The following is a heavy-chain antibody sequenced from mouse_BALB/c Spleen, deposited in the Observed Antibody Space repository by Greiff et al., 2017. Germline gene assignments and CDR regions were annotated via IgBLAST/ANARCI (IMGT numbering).Heavy chain of an antibody. J-gene: IGHJ4*01. CDR3: ARSYYRYDVGAMDY. CDR2: ISSGSSTI. CDR1: GFTFSSFG. Sequence: EVKVVESGGGLVQPGGSRKLSCAASGFTFSSFGMHWVRQAPEKGLEWVAYISSGSSTIYYADTVKGRFTISRDNPKNTLFLQMTSLRSEDTAMYYCARSYYRYDVGAMDYWGQGTSVTVSS. D-gene: IGHD2-14*01. V-gene: IGHV5-17*02.